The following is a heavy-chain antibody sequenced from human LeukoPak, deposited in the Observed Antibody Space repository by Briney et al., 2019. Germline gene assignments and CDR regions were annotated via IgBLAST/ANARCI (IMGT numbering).Heavy chain of an antibody. CDR3: ARGSLRYSDWLLSYDY. D-gene: IGHD3-9*01. V-gene: IGHV4-31*03. Sequence: SQTLSLTCTVSGGSISSGGYYWSWIRQHPGKGLEWIGYIYYSGSTYYNPSLKSRVTISVDTSKNQFSLKLSSVTAADTAVYYCARGSLRYSDWLLSYDYWGQGTLVTVSS. CDR2: IYYSGST. CDR1: GGSISSGGYY. J-gene: IGHJ4*02.